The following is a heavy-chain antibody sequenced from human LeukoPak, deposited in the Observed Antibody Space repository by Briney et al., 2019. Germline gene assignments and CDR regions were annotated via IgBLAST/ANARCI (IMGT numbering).Heavy chain of an antibody. CDR2: IYYSGST. D-gene: IGHD6-19*01. CDR1: GFTFSGHN. Sequence: GSLRLSCAASGFTFSGHNMNWVRQAPGKGLEWIGYIYYSGSTNYNPSLKSRVTISVDTSKNQFSLKLSSVTAADTAVYYCARHAQHSSGWYGLFDYWGQGTLVTVSS. CDR3: ARHAQHSSGWYGLFDY. J-gene: IGHJ4*02. V-gene: IGHV4-59*08.